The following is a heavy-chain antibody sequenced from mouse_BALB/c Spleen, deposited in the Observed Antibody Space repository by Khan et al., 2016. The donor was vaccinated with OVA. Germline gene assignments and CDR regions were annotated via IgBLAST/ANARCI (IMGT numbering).Heavy chain of an antibody. CDR3: GSGRAY. V-gene: IGHV3-2*02. Sequence: EVQLQESGPGLVKPSQSLSLTCTVTGYSITSDYAWNWIRQFPGNKLEWMGYISYSGRTSYTPSLKSRISITRDTSKNQFFLQLNSVTTEDTATYCCGSGRAYWGQGTLVTVSA. J-gene: IGHJ3*01. CDR2: ISYSGRT. CDR1: GYSITSDYA.